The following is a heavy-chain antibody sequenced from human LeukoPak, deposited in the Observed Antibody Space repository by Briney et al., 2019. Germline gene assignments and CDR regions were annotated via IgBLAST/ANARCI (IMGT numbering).Heavy chain of an antibody. CDR2: ISGSGGST. CDR1: GFTFSSYA. D-gene: IGHD1-26*01. V-gene: IGHV3-23*01. CDR3: AKRKRLVGGTGYYYMDV. Sequence: GGSLRLSCAASGFTFSSYAMSWVRQAPGKGLEWVSAISGSGGSTYYADSVKGRFTISRDNSKNTLYLQMNSLRAEDTAVYYCAKRKRLVGGTGYYYMDVWGKGTTVTVSS. J-gene: IGHJ6*03.